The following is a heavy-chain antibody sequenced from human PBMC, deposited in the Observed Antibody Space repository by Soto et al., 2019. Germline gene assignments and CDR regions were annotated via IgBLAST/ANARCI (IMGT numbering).Heavy chain of an antibody. D-gene: IGHD2-15*01. CDR1: GYTFTNYH. J-gene: IGHJ4*02. V-gene: IGHV1-46*01. CDR2: INPNGGST. Sequence: ASVKVSCKASGYTFTNYHMHWVRQAPGQGLEWMGIINPNGGSTSYAQKFQGRVTVTRDTSTSTVYMELSGLRSEDTAVYYCATEGIALVAASAYFDYWGQGTLVTVSS. CDR3: ATEGIALVAASAYFDY.